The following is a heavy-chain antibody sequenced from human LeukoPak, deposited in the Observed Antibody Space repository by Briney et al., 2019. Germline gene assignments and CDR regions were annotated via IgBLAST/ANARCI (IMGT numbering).Heavy chain of an antibody. CDR1: GFTFSSYA. Sequence: GGSLRLSYAASGFTFSSYAMTWVRQAPGKGLEWVSTISGGGTTYYADSVKGRFTISRDSSKNTLYLQMNSLRAEDTAVYYCAKDGEDWGRGTLVTVSS. D-gene: IGHD2-21*01. V-gene: IGHV3-23*01. J-gene: IGHJ4*02. CDR3: AKDGED. CDR2: ISGGGTT.